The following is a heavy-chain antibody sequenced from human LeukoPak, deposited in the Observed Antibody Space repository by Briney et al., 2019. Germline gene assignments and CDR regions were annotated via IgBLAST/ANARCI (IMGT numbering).Heavy chain of an antibody. D-gene: IGHD3-10*01. CDR3: ARDGITMVRGVRFVYYYYYMDV. J-gene: IGHJ6*03. V-gene: IGHV1-2*02. CDR1: GYTFTGYY. Sequence: GASVKVSCKASGYTFTGYYMHWVRQAPGQGLEWMGWINPNSGGTNYAQKFQGRVTMTRDTSISTAYMELSRLRSDDTAVYYCARDGITMVRGVRFVYYYYYMDVWGKGTTVTVSS. CDR2: INPNSGGT.